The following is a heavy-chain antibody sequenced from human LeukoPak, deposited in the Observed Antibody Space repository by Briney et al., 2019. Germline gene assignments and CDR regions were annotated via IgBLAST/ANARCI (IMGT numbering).Heavy chain of an antibody. CDR3: ARGRSSMVRGYYYYYMHV. D-gene: IGHD3-10*01. CDR2: IYYSGST. Sequence: SETLSLTCTVSGGSISSYYWSWIRRPPGKGLEWIGYIYYSGSTNYNPSLKSRVTISVDTSKNQFSLKLSSVTAADTAVYYCARGRSSMVRGYYYYYMHVWGKGTTVTISS. CDR1: GGSISSYY. J-gene: IGHJ6*03. V-gene: IGHV4-59*01.